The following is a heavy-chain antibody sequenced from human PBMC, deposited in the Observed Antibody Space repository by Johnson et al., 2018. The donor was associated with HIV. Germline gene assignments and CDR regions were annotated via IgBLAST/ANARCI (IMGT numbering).Heavy chain of an antibody. J-gene: IGHJ3*02. V-gene: IGHV3-66*01. Sequence: VQLVESGGGLVKPGGSLRLSCTASGFTVSSNYMSWVRQAPGKGLEWVSVIYSGGSTYYADSVKGRFTISRDNSKNTLYLQMNSLRAEDTALYYCARGAVGGTTYAFDIWGQGTMVTVSS. CDR2: IYSGGST. CDR3: ARGAVGGTTYAFDI. CDR1: GFTVSSNY. D-gene: IGHD1-26*01.